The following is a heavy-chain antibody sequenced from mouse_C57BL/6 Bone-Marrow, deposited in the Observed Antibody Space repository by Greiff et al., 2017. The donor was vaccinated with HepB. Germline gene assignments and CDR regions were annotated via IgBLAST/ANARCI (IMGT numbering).Heavy chain of an antibody. CDR2: IDPSDSYT. Sequence: QVQLQQSGAELVKPGASVKLSCKASGYTFTSYWMQWVKQRPGQGLEWIGEIDPSDSYTNYNQKFKGKATLTVDTSSSTAYMQLSSLTSEDSAVYDCARGIYYYGSSPSYWGQGTLVTVSA. V-gene: IGHV1-50*01. CDR1: GYTFTSYW. D-gene: IGHD1-1*01. CDR3: ARGIYYYGSSPSY. J-gene: IGHJ3*01.